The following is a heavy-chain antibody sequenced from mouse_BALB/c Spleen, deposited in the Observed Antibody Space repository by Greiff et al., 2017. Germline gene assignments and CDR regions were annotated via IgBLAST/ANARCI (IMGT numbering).Heavy chain of an antibody. D-gene: IGHD2-1*01. CDR2: INPGSGGT. V-gene: IGHV1-54*01. J-gene: IGHJ4*01. CDR3: ARLGGNYEAMDY. CDR1: GYAFTNYL. Sequence: QVHVKQSGAELVRPGTSVKVSCKASGYAFTNYLIEWVKQRPGQGLEWIGVINPGSGGTNYNEKFKGKATLTADKSSSTAYMQLSSLTPDDSAVYFCARLGGNYEAMDYWGQGTSVTVSS.